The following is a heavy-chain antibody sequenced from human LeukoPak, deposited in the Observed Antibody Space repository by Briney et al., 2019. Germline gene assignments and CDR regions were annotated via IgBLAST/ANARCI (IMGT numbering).Heavy chain of an antibody. CDR2: INGDGSST. V-gene: IGHV3-74*01. Sequence: PAGSLRLSCAASGFSFSSYWMHWVRQAPGKGLVWVSRINGDGSSTSYADSVKGRFTISRDNAKNTLSLQMNRLRAEDTAVYYCARGGLSALEAFDIWGQGTLVTVCS. D-gene: IGHD1-1*01. CDR3: ARGGLSALEAFDI. CDR1: GFSFSSYW. J-gene: IGHJ3*02.